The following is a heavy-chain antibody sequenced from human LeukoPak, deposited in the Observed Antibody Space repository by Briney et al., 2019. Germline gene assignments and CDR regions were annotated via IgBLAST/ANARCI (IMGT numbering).Heavy chain of an antibody. CDR1: GFTFSSYA. Sequence: GGSLRLSCAASGFTFSSYAMSWVRQAPVKGLEWVSAISGSGGSTYYADSVKGRFTISRDNSKNTLYLQMDSLRAEDTAVYYCAKFAGQGTTHFDYWGQGTLVTVSS. D-gene: IGHD1-1*01. J-gene: IGHJ4*02. V-gene: IGHV3-23*01. CDR2: ISGSGGST. CDR3: AKFAGQGTTHFDY.